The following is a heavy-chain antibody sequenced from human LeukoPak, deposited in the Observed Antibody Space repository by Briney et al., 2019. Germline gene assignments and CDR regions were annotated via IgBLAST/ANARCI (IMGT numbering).Heavy chain of an antibody. CDR3: ASLDSSSWYYFDY. CDR1: GGSISSYY. CDR2: IYYSGST. V-gene: IGHV4-59*12. Sequence: KSSETLSLTCTVSGGSISSYYWSWIRQPPGKGLEWIGYIYYSGSTNYNPSLKSRVTISVDTSKNQFSLKLSSVTAADTAVYYCASLDSSSWYYFDYWGQGTLVTVSS. J-gene: IGHJ4*02. D-gene: IGHD6-13*01.